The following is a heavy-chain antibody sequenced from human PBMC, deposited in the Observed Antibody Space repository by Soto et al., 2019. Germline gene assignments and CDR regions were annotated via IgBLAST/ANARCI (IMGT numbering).Heavy chain of an antibody. D-gene: IGHD6-19*01. CDR1: VFTFSCFA. CDR2: LNDRGDTT. CDR3: PKDATRTNGWYHFDY. J-gene: IGHJ4*02. Sequence: WGSLRVPCASYVFTFSCFAMCSVRQAPGKGLEWVSVLNDRGDTTYYTDSVKGRFTISRDNSKNTLYLQMNSLRAEDTAVYYCPKDATRTNGWYHFDYWGQGAMVTVSS. V-gene: IGHV3-23*01.